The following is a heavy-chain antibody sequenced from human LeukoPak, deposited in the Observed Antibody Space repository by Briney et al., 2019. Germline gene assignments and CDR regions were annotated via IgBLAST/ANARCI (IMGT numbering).Heavy chain of an antibody. J-gene: IGHJ4*02. Sequence: GGSLRLSCAASGFTFNTDGMHWVRQAPGKGLEWVAGIWYDGSNEYYADSVKGRFTISRDNSKNRLYLQMNSLRAEDTAVYYCARGGGYSRMNPNFDYWGQGTLVTVSS. CDR1: GFTFNTDG. CDR2: IWYDGSNE. CDR3: ARGGGYSRMNPNFDY. V-gene: IGHV3-33*01. D-gene: IGHD5-18*01.